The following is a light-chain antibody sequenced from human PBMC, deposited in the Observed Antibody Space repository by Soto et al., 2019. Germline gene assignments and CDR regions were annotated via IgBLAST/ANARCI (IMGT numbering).Light chain of an antibody. CDR3: QQYGNSPLT. CDR1: QSVTSNY. V-gene: IGKV3-20*01. Sequence: EIVLTQSPGTLSLSPGERVTLSCRASQSVTSNYLAWYQQKPGQAPGLLIHGASSRATGIPDRFSGRESGTDFTLTISRLEPEDSAVYYCQQYGNSPLTFGGGTKVESK. J-gene: IGKJ4*01. CDR2: GAS.